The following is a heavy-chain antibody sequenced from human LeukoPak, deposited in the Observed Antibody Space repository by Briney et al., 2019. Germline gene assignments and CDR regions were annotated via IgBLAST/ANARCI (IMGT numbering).Heavy chain of an antibody. Sequence: ASVKVSCKASGYTFTSYDINWVRQATGQGLEWMGWMNPNSGNTGYAQKFQGRVTMTRNTSISTAYMELSSLRSEDTAVYYCARAPEETWIQLWLRMEPRSDYYYYGMDAWGQGTTVTVSS. CDR3: ARAPEETWIQLWLRMEPRSDYYYYGMDA. V-gene: IGHV1-8*01. CDR1: GYTFTSYD. J-gene: IGHJ6*02. D-gene: IGHD5-18*01. CDR2: MNPNSGNT.